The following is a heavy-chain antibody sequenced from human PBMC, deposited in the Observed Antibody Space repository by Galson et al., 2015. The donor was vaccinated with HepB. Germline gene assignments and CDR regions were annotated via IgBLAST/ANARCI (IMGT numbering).Heavy chain of an antibody. CDR2: INWSGSST. Sequence: SLRLSCAASGFTFDDYGMSWVRQAPGKGLEWISNINWSGSSTSYADSVKGRFTISRDNAQNSLYLQMNSLRAEDTALYYCARCCDYVWGHNWFDPWGQGTPVSVSS. CDR1: GFTFDDYG. D-gene: IGHD3-16*01. J-gene: IGHJ5*02. V-gene: IGHV3-20*04. CDR3: ARCCDYVWGHNWFDP.